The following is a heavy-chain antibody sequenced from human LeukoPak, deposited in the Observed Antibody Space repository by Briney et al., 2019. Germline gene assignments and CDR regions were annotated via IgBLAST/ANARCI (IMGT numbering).Heavy chain of an antibody. CDR3: ARRAGTGGPMDA. Sequence: KHGASLKISCKGFGYTFTSQWIVWVRQMPGKGLEWMGMIYPGDSDTRYSPSFQGQVTVSADKSISTAYLQWSSLKASDTAMYYCARRAGTGGPMDAWGKGTTVTVSS. V-gene: IGHV5-51*01. D-gene: IGHD2-8*02. CDR2: IYPGDSDT. CDR1: GYTFTSQW. J-gene: IGHJ6*03.